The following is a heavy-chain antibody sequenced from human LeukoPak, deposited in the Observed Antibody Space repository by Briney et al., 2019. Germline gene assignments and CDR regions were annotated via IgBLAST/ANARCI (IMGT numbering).Heavy chain of an antibody. CDR1: GGSISSYY. J-gene: IGHJ4*02. D-gene: IGHD6-13*01. CDR3: ARKDSSSWSQALDY. CDR2: IYYSGST. Sequence: SETLSLTCTVSGGSISSYYWSWIRQPPGKGLEWIGYIYYSGSTDYNPSLKSRVTISIDTSYNQFSLKLSSVTAADTAVYFCARKDSSSWSQALDYWGQGTLVTVSS. V-gene: IGHV4-59*01.